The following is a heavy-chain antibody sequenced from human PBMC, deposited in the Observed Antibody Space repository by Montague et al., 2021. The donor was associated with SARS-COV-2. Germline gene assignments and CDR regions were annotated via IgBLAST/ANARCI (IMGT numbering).Heavy chain of an antibody. CDR3: ARDRFWGVVPFDP. J-gene: IGHJ5*02. Sequence: SLRLSCAASGFTFSSYWMHWVRQAPGKGLVWVSRINSDGSSTSYADSVKGRFTTPRDNAKNTLYLQMNSLRAEDTAVYYCARDRFWGVVPFDPWGQGTLVTVSS. CDR2: INSDGSST. D-gene: IGHD3-3*01. CDR1: GFTFSSYW. V-gene: IGHV3-74*01.